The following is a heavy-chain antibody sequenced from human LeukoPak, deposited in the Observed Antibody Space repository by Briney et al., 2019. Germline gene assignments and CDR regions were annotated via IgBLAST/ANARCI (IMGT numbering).Heavy chain of an antibody. J-gene: IGHJ4*02. CDR3: ARLSVEGATPAFDY. Sequence: KPSETLSLTCTVSGGSISSSSYYWGWIRQSPGKGLEWIGTLYYSGSTYYNPSLKSRVTISVDTSKNQFSLKLSSVTAADTAVYYCARLSVEGATPAFDYWGQGTLVTVSS. V-gene: IGHV4-39*07. CDR1: GGSISSSSYY. CDR2: LYYSGST. D-gene: IGHD1-26*01.